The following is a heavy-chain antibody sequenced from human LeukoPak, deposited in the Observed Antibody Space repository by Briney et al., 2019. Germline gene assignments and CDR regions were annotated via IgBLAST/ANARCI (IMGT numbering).Heavy chain of an antibody. J-gene: IGHJ4*02. V-gene: IGHV4-34*01. D-gene: IGHD3-9*01. CDR1: GGSFSGYY. Sequence: SETLSLTCAVYGGSFSGYYWSWIRQPPGKGLEWIGEINHSGSTNYNPSLKSRVTISVDTSKNQFSLKLGSVTAADTAVYYCAGSPYDILTGVNFDYWGQGTLVTVSS. CDR3: AGSPYDILTGVNFDY. CDR2: INHSGST.